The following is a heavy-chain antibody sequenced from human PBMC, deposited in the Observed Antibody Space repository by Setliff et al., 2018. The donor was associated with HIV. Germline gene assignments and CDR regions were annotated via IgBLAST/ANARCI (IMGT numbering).Heavy chain of an antibody. D-gene: IGHD3-22*01. CDR3: ALVGGITVPPDGFDI. J-gene: IGHJ3*02. Sequence: GGSLRLSCAASGFTFNNYWMNWVRQVPGKELVWVARISPDGRSTTHADAVKGRFTTSRDNAKNTLYLHMNSLRAEDTSVYHCALVGGITVPPDGFDIWGQGTMVTVSS. CDR1: GFTFNNYW. CDR2: ISPDGRST. V-gene: IGHV3-74*01.